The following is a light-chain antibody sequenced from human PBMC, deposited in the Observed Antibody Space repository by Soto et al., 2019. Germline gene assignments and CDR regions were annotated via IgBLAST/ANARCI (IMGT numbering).Light chain of an antibody. Sequence: DIQMTQSPSTLSASVGERVTITCRASQSITTWLAWYQQKPGKAPKLLIYKASSLEGGVPSRFSGSGSGTEFNITISSLQPDDCATYYCQQYNTYPLTFGGGTTVEIK. J-gene: IGKJ4*01. CDR1: QSITTW. CDR3: QQYNTYPLT. CDR2: KAS. V-gene: IGKV1-5*03.